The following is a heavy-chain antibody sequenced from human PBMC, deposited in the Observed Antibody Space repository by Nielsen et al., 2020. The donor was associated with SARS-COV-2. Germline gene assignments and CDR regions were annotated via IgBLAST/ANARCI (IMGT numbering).Heavy chain of an antibody. V-gene: IGHV1-18*04. Sequence: ASVKVSCNASGYTFTGYYMHWVRQAPGQGLEWMGWISAYNGNTNYAQKLQGRVTMTTDTSTSTAYMELRSLRSDDTAVYYCARGKWPDYWGQGTLVTVSS. CDR2: ISAYNGNT. CDR1: GYTFTGYY. D-gene: IGHD5-12*01. J-gene: IGHJ4*02. CDR3: ARGKWPDY.